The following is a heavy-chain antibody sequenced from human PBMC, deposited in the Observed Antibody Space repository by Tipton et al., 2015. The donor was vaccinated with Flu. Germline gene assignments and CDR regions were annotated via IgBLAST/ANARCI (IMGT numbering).Heavy chain of an antibody. Sequence: TLSLTCTVSGGSISSSGYYWGWIRQPPGKGLEWIGTINYSGNTYYSPSLRSPVTISVDTPKNQFSLRLSSVTAADTAVYYCAREALNYYGSGSFDYWGQGTLITVSS. V-gene: IGHV4-39*07. D-gene: IGHD3-10*01. J-gene: IGHJ4*02. CDR1: GGSISSSGYY. CDR2: INYSGNT. CDR3: AREALNYYGSGSFDY.